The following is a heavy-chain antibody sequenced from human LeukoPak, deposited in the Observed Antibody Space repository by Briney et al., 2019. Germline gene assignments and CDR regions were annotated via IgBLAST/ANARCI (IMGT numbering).Heavy chain of an antibody. D-gene: IGHD2-2*01. Sequence: SETLSLTCTVSGGSISNYYWSWVRQPPGKGLEWIGYSYYDGSTTYNPPLKSRLTISIDTSMNQFSLHLNSVTAADTAIYYCARDAAALDYWGQGILVTVSS. CDR1: GGSISNYY. J-gene: IGHJ4*02. CDR2: SYYDGST. V-gene: IGHV4-59*01. CDR3: ARDAAALDY.